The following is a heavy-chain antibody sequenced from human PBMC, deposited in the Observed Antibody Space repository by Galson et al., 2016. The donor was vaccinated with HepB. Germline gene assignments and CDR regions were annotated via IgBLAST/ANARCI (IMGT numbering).Heavy chain of an antibody. CDR3: PRTPGDTMVRGIIITGSYYFDY. V-gene: IGHV3-33*01. Sequence: SLRLSCAASGFTFSDYGMHWVRQAPGKGLEWVAVIWYDGSNKYYADSVKGRFTISRDNSKNTLYLQMNSLRAEDTAVYYCPRTPGDTMVRGIIITGSYYFDYWGQGTLVTVSS. J-gene: IGHJ4*02. CDR1: GFTFSDYG. D-gene: IGHD3-10*01. CDR2: IWYDGSNK.